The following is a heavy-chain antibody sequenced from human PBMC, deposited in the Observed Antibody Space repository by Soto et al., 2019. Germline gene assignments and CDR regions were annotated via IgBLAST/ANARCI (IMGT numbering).Heavy chain of an antibody. V-gene: IGHV3-33*01. CDR1: GFTFSSYG. CDR3: ARDLRSDIVATIVGY. D-gene: IGHD5-12*01. J-gene: IGHJ4*02. Sequence: QVQLVESGGGVVQPGRSLRLSCAASGFTFSSYGMHWVRQAPGKGLEWVAVIWCDGSNKYYADSVKGRFTISRDNSKNTPDPQMTRLRAEDTALYYCARDLRSDIVATIVGYWGQGTLVTVSS. CDR2: IWCDGSNK.